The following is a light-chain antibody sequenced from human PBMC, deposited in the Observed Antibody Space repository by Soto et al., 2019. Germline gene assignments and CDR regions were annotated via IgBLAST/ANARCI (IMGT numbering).Light chain of an antibody. CDR2: ATS. J-gene: IGKJ5*01. Sequence: IQLTQSPSSLSASVGDRVTVTCRASQDISSYLAWYQQKPGKAPKLLIYATSTLQSGVPSRFSGSGSGTDFTLTISSLEPEDFAVYYCQQRNYWQVTFGHGTRLEI. CDR1: QDISSY. CDR3: QQRNYWQVT. V-gene: IGKV1-9*01.